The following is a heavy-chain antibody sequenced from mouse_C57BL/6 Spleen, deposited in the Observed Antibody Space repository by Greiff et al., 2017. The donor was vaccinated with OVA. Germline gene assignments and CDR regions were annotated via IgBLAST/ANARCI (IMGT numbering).Heavy chain of an antibody. D-gene: IGHD2-1*01. CDR3: AIYGNYEMDY. CDR2: IYPSDSET. Sequence: QVQLQQPGAELVRPGSSVKLSCKASGYTFTSYWMDWVKQRPGQGLEWIGNIYPSDSETHYNQKFKDKATLTVDKSSSTAYMQLSSLTSEDSAVYYCAIYGNYEMDYWGQGTSVTVSS. CDR1: GYTFTSYW. J-gene: IGHJ4*01. V-gene: IGHV1-61*01.